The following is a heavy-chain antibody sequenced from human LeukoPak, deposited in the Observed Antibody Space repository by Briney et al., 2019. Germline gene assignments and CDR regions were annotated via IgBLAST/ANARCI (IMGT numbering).Heavy chain of an antibody. D-gene: IGHD7-27*01. Sequence: GESLKISCKVSGYTFTSYWIGWVRQMPGEGLEWMGIIYPGDSDIRYSPSFQGQVTISADKSISTAYLQWSSLKASDTAMYYCARYRRSGTGSNFDYWGQGTLVTVSS. CDR2: IYPGDSDI. V-gene: IGHV5-51*01. CDR3: ARYRRSGTGSNFDY. J-gene: IGHJ4*02. CDR1: GYTFTSYW.